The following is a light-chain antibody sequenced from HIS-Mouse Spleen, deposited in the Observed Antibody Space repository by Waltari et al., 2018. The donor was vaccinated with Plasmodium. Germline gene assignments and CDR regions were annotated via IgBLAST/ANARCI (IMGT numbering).Light chain of an antibody. CDR3: SSYAGSNNLV. V-gene: IGLV2-8*01. J-gene: IGLJ2*01. Sequence: QSALTQPPSASGSPGQSVTIPCPGTSSAVGGHNYVSWDQHHPGKAPKLMIYEVSKRPSGVPDRFSVSKSGNTASLTVSGLQAEDEADYYCSSYAGSNNLVFGGGTKLTVL. CDR1: SSAVGGHNY. CDR2: EVS.